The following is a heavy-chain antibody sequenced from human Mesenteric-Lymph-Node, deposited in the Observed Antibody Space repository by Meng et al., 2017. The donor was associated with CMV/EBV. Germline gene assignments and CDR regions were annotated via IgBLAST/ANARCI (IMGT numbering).Heavy chain of an antibody. D-gene: IGHD6-19*01. J-gene: IGHJ4*02. V-gene: IGHV3-30-3*02. Sequence: GESLKISCAASGFSFSTSGMHWVRQAPGKGLEWVAVISYDGSNKYYADSVKGRFTISRDNSKNTLFLQMNSLRADDTALYYCVKGLYATGWYAFDYWGQGTLVTVSS. CDR3: VKGLYATGWYAFDY. CDR2: ISYDGSNK. CDR1: GFSFSTSG.